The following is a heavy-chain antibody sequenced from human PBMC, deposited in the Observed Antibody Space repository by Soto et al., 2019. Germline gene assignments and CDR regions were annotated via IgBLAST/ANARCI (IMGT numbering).Heavy chain of an antibody. CDR2: IYSTGAT. Sequence: QVQLQESGPGLVKPSETLSLTCTVSGGSIKSYYWSWIRQSAGKGLEWIGRIYSTGATNYNTALRSRVTMSFDTSKYQFSLRLTSVTAADTAVYYCEKSVGIRGVFTWFDPWGRGILVTVSS. CDR1: GGSIKSYY. D-gene: IGHD3-10*01. J-gene: IGHJ5*02. CDR3: EKSVGIRGVFTWFDP. V-gene: IGHV4-4*07.